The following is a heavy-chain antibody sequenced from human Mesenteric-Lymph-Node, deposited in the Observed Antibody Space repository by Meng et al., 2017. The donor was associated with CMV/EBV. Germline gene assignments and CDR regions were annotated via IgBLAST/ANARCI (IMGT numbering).Heavy chain of an antibody. Sequence: GGSLRLSCAASRFTFSIYAMHWVRQAPGKGLEWVALISYDGSNKYYADTVKGRFTISRDNSKNTLYLQMNSLRTEDTAVYYCARDGYASSSLRAYTWFDPWGQGTLVTVSS. V-gene: IGHV3-30*04. J-gene: IGHJ5*02. CDR2: ISYDGSNK. CDR1: RFTFSIYA. D-gene: IGHD6-6*01. CDR3: ARDGYASSSLRAYTWFDP.